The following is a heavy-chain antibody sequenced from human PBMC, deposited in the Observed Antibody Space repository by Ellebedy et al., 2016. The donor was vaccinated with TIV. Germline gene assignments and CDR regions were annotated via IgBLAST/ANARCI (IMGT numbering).Heavy chain of an antibody. D-gene: IGHD4-17*01. Sequence: SETLSLXXTVSGDSFTDHYCAWIRQPPGKGLEWIGYIYYTGSTNYNPSLKSRVTMSVDRTKNQFSLKVSSVTAADTAVYYCASSPNGDYGIDYWGQGTLVTVSS. CDR3: ASSPNGDYGIDY. J-gene: IGHJ4*02. V-gene: IGHV4-59*11. CDR2: IYYTGST. CDR1: GDSFTDHY.